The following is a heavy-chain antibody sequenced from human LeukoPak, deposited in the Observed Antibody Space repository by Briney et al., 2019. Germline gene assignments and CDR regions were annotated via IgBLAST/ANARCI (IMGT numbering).Heavy chain of an antibody. CDR1: SDSIKGYY. V-gene: IGHV4-4*07. CDR3: ARVVTPYWYLDL. Sequence: PSETLSLTCTVSSDSIKGYYWSWVRQPAGRGLEWIGRIYTTGSTNYNPSLKSRASMSVDKSKNQFSLKLTSVTAADTAVYYCARVVTPYWYLDLWGRGTLVSVSS. CDR2: IYTTGST. D-gene: IGHD2-21*02. J-gene: IGHJ2*01.